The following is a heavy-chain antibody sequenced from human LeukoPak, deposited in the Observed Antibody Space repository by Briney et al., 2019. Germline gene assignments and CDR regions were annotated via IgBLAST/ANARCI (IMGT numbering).Heavy chain of an antibody. V-gene: IGHV4-39*07. CDR1: GGSISSSSYY. CDR3: ARVNQWPYCTNGVCYHSRNFDL. Sequence: SDTLSLTCTVSGGSISSSSYYWGWIRQPPGKGLEWIGSIYYSGSTYYNPSLKSRVTMSVDTSKNQFSLKLSSVTAADTAVYYCARVNQWPYCTNGVCYHSRNFDLWGRGTLVTVSS. J-gene: IGHJ2*01. D-gene: IGHD2-8*01. CDR2: IYYSGST.